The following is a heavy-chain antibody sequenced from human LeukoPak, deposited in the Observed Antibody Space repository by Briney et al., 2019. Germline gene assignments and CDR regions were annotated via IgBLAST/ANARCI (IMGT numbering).Heavy chain of an antibody. Sequence: GGSLRLSCAASGFTFSSYWMSWVRQAPGKGLEWVANIKQDGSEKYYVDSVKGRFTISRDNAKNSLYLQMNSLRAEDTAVYYCARAHNTIFGVVTMFDPWGQGTLVTVSS. D-gene: IGHD3-3*01. CDR1: GFTFSSYW. V-gene: IGHV3-7*01. J-gene: IGHJ5*02. CDR2: IKQDGSEK. CDR3: ARAHNTIFGVVTMFDP.